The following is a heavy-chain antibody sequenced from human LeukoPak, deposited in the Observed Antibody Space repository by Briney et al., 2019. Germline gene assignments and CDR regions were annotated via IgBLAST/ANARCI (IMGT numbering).Heavy chain of an antibody. J-gene: IGHJ4*02. CDR1: GFTFSNNY. D-gene: IGHD3-22*01. CDR3: ARYYDSSGQTPGGLDY. Sequence: GGSLRLSCAASGFTFSNNYMTWVRQAPGKGLEWVSVIYYGGTTYYADSVKGRFTISRDNSKNTLYLQMNSLRAEDTAVYYCARYYDSSGQTPGGLDYWGQGTLVTVSS. CDR2: IYYGGTT. V-gene: IGHV3-53*01.